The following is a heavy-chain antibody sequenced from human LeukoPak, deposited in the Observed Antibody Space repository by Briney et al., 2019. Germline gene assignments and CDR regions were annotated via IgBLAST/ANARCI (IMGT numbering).Heavy chain of an antibody. J-gene: IGHJ4*02. CDR3: ARVSVATEFDY. CDR2: IYYSGST. V-gene: IGHV4-59*01. D-gene: IGHD5-12*01. CDR1: GGSISSYY. Sequence: SETLSLTCTVSGGSISSYYWSWIRQPPGKGLEWNGYIYYSGSTNYNPSLKSRVTISVDTSKNQFSLKLSSVTAADTAVYYCARVSVATEFDYWGQGTLVTVSS.